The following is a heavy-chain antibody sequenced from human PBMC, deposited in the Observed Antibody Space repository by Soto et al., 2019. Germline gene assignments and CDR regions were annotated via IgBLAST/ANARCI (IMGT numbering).Heavy chain of an antibody. CDR3: ASLGVGDWANYYYYYGMDV. CDR2: VTANGGST. CDR1: GFTFSVYA. J-gene: IGHJ6*02. D-gene: IGHD2-21*02. Sequence: GGSLRLSCAATGFTFSVYAMTWVRQSPGKGLEWVSAVTANGGSTYSADSVKGRFTISRDNSKNTLFLQMNSLRAEDTAVYYCASLGVGDWANYYYYYGMDVWGQGTTVTVSS. V-gene: IGHV3-23*01.